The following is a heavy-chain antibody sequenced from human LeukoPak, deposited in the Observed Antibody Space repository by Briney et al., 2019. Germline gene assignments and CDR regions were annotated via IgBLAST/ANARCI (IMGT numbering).Heavy chain of an antibody. CDR1: GGSFSGYY. CDR3: ARTSDRYCSGGSCYLAF. D-gene: IGHD2-15*01. V-gene: IGHV4-34*01. J-gene: IGHJ4*02. CDR2: INHRGSA. Sequence: SETLSLTCAVYGGSFSGYYWSWVRQPPGKGLEWIGEINHRGSANYNPSLKSRVTISIDTSKNQFSLKVTSVTAADTAVYYCARTSDRYCSGGSCYLAFWGQGILVTVSS.